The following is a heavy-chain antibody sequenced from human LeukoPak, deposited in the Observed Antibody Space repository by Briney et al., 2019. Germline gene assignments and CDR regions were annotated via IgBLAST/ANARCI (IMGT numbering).Heavy chain of an antibody. CDR1: GYTFTGYY. CDR3: ARGRVVVVAATDSPVDY. V-gene: IGHV1-2*06. J-gene: IGHJ4*02. CDR2: INPNSGGT. Sequence: HWASVKVSCKASGYTFTGYYMHWVRQAPGQGLEWMGRINPNSGGTNYAQKFQGRVTMTRDTSISTAYMELSSLRSEDTAVYYCARGRVVVVAATDSPVDYWGQGTLVTVSS. D-gene: IGHD2-15*01.